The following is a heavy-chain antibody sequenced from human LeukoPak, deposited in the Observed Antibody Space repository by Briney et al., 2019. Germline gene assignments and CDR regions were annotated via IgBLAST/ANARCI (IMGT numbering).Heavy chain of an antibody. Sequence: GESLKTSCKGSGYSFTNYWIAWVRQKPGKGLEWMGIIYPGDSDTRYSPSFQGQVTISADKSITTAYLQWNSLKAPDTAMYYCARRHKRGAYSYGVDYWGQGTLVTVSS. J-gene: IGHJ4*02. CDR2: IYPGDSDT. V-gene: IGHV5-51*01. CDR3: ARRHKRGAYSYGVDY. D-gene: IGHD5-18*01. CDR1: GYSFTNYW.